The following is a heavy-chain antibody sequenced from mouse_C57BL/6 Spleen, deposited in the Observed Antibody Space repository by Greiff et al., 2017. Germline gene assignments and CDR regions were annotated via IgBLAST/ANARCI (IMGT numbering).Heavy chain of an antibody. V-gene: IGHV1-80*01. CDR2: IYPGDGDT. J-gene: IGHJ1*03. D-gene: IGHD4-1*01. CDR3: ARKLTGNWYFDV. Sequence: QVQLQQSGAELVKPGASVKISCKASGYAFSSYWMNWVKQRPGKGLEWIGQIYPGDGDTNSNGKFKGKAKLTADKSSSTAYMQLSSLTSEDSAVYFCARKLTGNWYFDVWGTGTTVTVSS. CDR1: GYAFSSYW.